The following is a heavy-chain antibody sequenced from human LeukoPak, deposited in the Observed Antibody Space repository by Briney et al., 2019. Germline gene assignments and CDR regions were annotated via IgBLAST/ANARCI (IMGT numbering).Heavy chain of an antibody. Sequence: SETLSLTCTVSGGSISSYYWSWIRQPPGKGLEWIGHIYYSGSTNYNPSLKSRVTISVDTSKNQFSLKLSSVTAADTAVYYCARFKSGGAAADYWGQGTLVTVSS. CDR3: ARFKSGGAAADY. J-gene: IGHJ4*02. V-gene: IGHV4-59*01. CDR2: IYYSGST. CDR1: GGSISSYY. D-gene: IGHD6-13*01.